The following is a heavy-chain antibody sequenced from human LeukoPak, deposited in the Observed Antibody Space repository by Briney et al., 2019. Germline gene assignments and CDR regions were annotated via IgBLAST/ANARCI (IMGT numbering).Heavy chain of an antibody. CDR2: IYYSGNT. V-gene: IGHV4-59*01. Sequence: SETLSLTCTVSGGSISSYYWSWIRQPPGKGLEWIGYIYYSGNTNYNPSLKSRVTISVDTSKNQFSLKLSSVTAADTAVYYCARLERRAFDIWGQGTMVTVSS. CDR3: ARLERRAFDI. D-gene: IGHD1-1*01. CDR1: GGSISSYY. J-gene: IGHJ3*02.